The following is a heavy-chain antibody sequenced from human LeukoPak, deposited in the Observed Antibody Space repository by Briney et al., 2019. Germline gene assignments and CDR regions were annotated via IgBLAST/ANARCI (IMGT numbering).Heavy chain of an antibody. V-gene: IGHV3-21*01. J-gene: IGHJ4*02. Sequence: GGSLRLSCAASGFTFSSYAMSWVRQAPGKGLEWVSSISSSSSYIYYADSVKGRFTISRDNAKNSLYLQMNSLRAEDTAVYYCARVLAYCGGDCYSGSDYWGQGTLVTVSS. D-gene: IGHD2-21*02. CDR1: GFTFSSYA. CDR3: ARVLAYCGGDCYSGSDY. CDR2: ISSSSSYI.